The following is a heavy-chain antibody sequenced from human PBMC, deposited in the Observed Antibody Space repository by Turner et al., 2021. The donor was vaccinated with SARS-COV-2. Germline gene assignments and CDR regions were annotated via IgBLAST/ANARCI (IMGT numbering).Heavy chain of an antibody. D-gene: IGHD5-12*01. V-gene: IGHV1-2*02. CDR2: INPNSGDT. J-gene: IGHJ4*02. CDR1: GYTFAGYY. CDR3: ARSVSWLQSLTVDY. Sequence: QVQLVQSGAEVKKPGASVKVSCKASGYTFAGYYIHWVRQAPGQGLKWMGWINPNSGDTNYAQRFQGRVTMTGDTSISTAYMELSTLRSDDTAVYYCARSVSWLQSLTVDYWGQGTLVTVSS.